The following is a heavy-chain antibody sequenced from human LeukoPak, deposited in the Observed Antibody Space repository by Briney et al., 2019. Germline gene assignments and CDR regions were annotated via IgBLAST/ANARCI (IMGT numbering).Heavy chain of an antibody. V-gene: IGHV3-20*04. CDR3: ARGRGIVVVPAAFDY. CDR2: INWNGGST. J-gene: IGHJ4*02. Sequence: PGGSLRLSCAASGFTFDDYGMSWVRQAPGKGLEWVSGINWNGGSTGYADSEKGRFTISRDNAKNSLYLQMNSLRAEDTALYYCARGRGIVVVPAAFDYWGQGTLVTVSS. CDR1: GFTFDDYG. D-gene: IGHD2-2*01.